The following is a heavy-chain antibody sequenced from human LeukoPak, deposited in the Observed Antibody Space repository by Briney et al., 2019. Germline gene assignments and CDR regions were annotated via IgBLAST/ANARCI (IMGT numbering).Heavy chain of an antibody. D-gene: IGHD3-10*01. CDR3: ARAPYGSGYGMDV. V-gene: IGHV3-13*01. CDR2: IGTAGDT. CDR1: GFTFSSYD. J-gene: IGHJ6*02. Sequence: GGSLRLSCAASGFTFSSYDMHWVRQAAGKGLEWVSAIGTAGDTYYPGSVKGRFTISRDNAKNSLYLQMNSLRAEDTAVYYCARAPYGSGYGMDVWGQGTTVTVSS.